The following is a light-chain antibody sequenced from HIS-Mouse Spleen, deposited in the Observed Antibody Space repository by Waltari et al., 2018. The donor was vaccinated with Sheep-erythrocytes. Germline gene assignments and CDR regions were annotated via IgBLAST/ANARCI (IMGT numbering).Light chain of an antibody. V-gene: IGLV1-47*01. J-gene: IGLJ2*01. CDR3: QAWDSSTVV. CDR2: RNN. CDR1: SSNIGSNY. Sequence: QSVLTQPPSASGTPGQRVTISCSGSSSNIGSNYVYWYQQLPGTAPKLLIYRNNPRPSGVPDRFSGANSGNTATLTISGTQAMDEADYYCQAWDSSTVVFGGGTKLTVL.